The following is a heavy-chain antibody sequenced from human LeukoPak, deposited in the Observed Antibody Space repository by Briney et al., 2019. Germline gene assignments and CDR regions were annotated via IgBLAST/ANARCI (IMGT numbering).Heavy chain of an antibody. Sequence: GVSLRLSCAASGFTFSSYAMHWVRQAPGKGLEYVSAISSNGGSTYYANSVKGRFTISRDNSKNTLYLQMGSLRAEDMAVYYCARGGYGEGTDYWGQGTLVTVSS. D-gene: IGHD4-17*01. J-gene: IGHJ4*02. V-gene: IGHV3-64*01. CDR2: ISSNGGST. CDR3: ARGGYGEGTDY. CDR1: GFTFSSYA.